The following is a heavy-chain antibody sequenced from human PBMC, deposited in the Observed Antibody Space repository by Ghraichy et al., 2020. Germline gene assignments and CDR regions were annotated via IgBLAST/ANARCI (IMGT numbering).Heavy chain of an antibody. CDR2: IKQDGSDK. V-gene: IGHV3-7*03. Sequence: GGSLRLSCAASGFTFSTYSMHWVRQAPGKGLEWVANIKQDGSDKFFVDSVKGRFTISRDNAKNSLYLQMNSLRAEDTAVYYCAREGIVVVPATMDDAFDIWGQGTMVTVSS. J-gene: IGHJ3*02. D-gene: IGHD2-2*01. CDR3: AREGIVVVPATMDDAFDI. CDR1: GFTFSTYS.